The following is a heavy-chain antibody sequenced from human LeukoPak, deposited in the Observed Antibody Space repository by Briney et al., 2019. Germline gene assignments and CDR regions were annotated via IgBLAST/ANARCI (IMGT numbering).Heavy chain of an antibody. V-gene: IGHV3-30*02. D-gene: IGHD3-10*01. CDR1: GFTFSSYG. CDR2: IRYDGSNK. Sequence: PGGSLRLSCAASGFTFSSYGMHRVRQAPGKGLEWVAFIRYDGSNKYYADSVKGRFTISRDNSKSTLYLQMNSLRAEDTAVYYCARRTTTGVLLWFGDYFDYWGQGTLVTVSS. CDR3: ARRTTTGVLLWFGDYFDY. J-gene: IGHJ4*02.